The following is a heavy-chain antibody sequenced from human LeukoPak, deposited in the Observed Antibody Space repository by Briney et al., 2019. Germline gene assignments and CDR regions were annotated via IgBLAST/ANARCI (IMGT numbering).Heavy chain of an antibody. J-gene: IGHJ5*02. CDR2: ISAYNGNT. Sequence: EASVKVSCKASGGTFSSYGISWVRQAPGQGLEWMGWISAYNGNTNYAQKLQGRVTMTTDTSTSTAYMELGSLRSDDTAVYYCARGYCSSTSCWIDPWGQGTLVTVSS. CDR1: GGTFSSYG. CDR3: ARGYCSSTSCWIDP. V-gene: IGHV1-18*01. D-gene: IGHD2-2*01.